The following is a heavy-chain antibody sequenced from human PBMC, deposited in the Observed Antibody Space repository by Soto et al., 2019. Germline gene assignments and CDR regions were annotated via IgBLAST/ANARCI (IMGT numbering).Heavy chain of an antibody. CDR3: AKDRIAARPTGIYYYYGMDV. V-gene: IGHV3-30*18. D-gene: IGHD6-6*01. J-gene: IGHJ6*02. CDR1: GFTFSSYG. Sequence: SLRLSCAASGFTFSSYGMHWVRQAPGKGLEWVAVISYDGSNKYYADSVKGRFTISRDNSKNTLYLQMNSLRAEDTAVYYCAKDRIAARPTGIYYYYGMDVWGQGTTVTVSS. CDR2: ISYDGSNK.